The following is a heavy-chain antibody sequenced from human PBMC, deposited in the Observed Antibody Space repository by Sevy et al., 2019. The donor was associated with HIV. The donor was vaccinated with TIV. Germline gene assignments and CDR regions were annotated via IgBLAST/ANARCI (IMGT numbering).Heavy chain of an antibody. J-gene: IGHJ3*01. Sequence: SETLSLSCTVSGGSISASSFYWGWIRQPPGKGLEWIGSIYSNGSPYYNASLRNRVTIYLDTSQKQFSLNLRCVTAADTAVYYCATQGGLQPSGELGAMALWGQGTMVTASS. D-gene: IGHD2-2*01. CDR3: ATQGGLQPSGELGAMAL. CDR2: IYSNGSP. V-gene: IGHV4-39*01. CDR1: GGSISASSFY.